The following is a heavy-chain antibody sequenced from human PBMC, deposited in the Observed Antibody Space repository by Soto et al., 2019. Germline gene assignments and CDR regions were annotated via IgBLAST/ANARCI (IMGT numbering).Heavy chain of an antibody. V-gene: IGHV4-34*01. CDR2: INHSGST. CDR3: AIGPSGNHIDH. CDR1: GGSFSGYY. Sequence: SETLSLTCAVYGGSFSGYYWSWIRQPPGKGLEWIGEINHSGSTNYNPSLKSRVTISVDTSKNQFSLKLSSVTAADTAVYYCAIGPSGNHIDHWGQGTLVTGSS. J-gene: IGHJ4*02. D-gene: IGHD1-26*01.